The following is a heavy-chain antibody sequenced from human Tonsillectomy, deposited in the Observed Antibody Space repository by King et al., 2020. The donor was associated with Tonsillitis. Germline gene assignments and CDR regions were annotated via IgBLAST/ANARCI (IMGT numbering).Heavy chain of an antibody. V-gene: IGHV3-23*04. Sequence: VQLVESGGGLVQPGGSLRLSCEASGFTFSTYAMSWVRQAPGRGPEWVSAISGRDTSTFYVDFVKGRFTISRDESKNTVSLQMSSLGAEDTAVYYCAKESPYSGNYRFYYFDYWGQGTLVTVSS. D-gene: IGHD1-26*01. CDR2: ISGRDTST. CDR3: AKESPYSGNYRFYYFDY. J-gene: IGHJ4*02. CDR1: GFTFSTYA.